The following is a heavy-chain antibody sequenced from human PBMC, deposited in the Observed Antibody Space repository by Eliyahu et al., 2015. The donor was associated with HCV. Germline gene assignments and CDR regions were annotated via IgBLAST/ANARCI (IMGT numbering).Heavy chain of an antibody. CDR3: AREGWGITMIGTDWYFDL. CDR2: IYTSGST. V-gene: IGHV4-61*02. D-gene: IGHD3-22*01. J-gene: IGHJ2*01. CDR1: GGXISSGSXY. Sequence: QVQLQESGPGLVKPSQTLSLTCTVSGGXISSGSXYWSWIRQPAGKGLEWIGRIYTSGSTNYNPSLKSRVTISVDTSKNQFSLKLSSVTAADTAVYYCAREGWGITMIGTDWYFDLWGRGTLVTVSS.